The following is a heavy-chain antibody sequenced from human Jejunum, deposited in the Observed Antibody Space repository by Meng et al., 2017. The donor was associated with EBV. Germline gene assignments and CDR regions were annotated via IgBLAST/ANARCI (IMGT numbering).Heavy chain of an antibody. Sequence: QLLLKESGSGLVKPLEPLSLPCAVSGGSISSGGYSWHWIRQPPGKGLQWIGYIYYSGSAFYSPSLKSRVTLSVDRSKNQFSLNLSSVTAADTAVYYCARGAYFDYWGQGTLVTVSS. CDR2: IYYSGSA. CDR1: GGSISSGGYS. CDR3: ARGAYFDY. J-gene: IGHJ4*02. V-gene: IGHV4-30-2*01.